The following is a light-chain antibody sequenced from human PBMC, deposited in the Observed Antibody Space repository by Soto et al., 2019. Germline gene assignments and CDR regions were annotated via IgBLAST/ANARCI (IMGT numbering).Light chain of an antibody. CDR1: RSNIGTNA. CDR3: AAWDDTLHGYV. J-gene: IGLJ1*01. V-gene: IGLV1-44*01. Sequence: QSVLTQPPSASRTPGQRVTISCSGGRSNIGTNAVNWYQQLPGTAPKLLIYNNNQRPSGVPDRFSGSKSGTSASLAISGLQSEDEADYYWAAWDDTLHGYVFGTGTKVTVL. CDR2: NNN.